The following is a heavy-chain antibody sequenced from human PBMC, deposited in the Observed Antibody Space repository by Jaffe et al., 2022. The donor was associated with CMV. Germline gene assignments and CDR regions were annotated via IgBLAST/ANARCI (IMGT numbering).Heavy chain of an antibody. D-gene: IGHD3-10*01. Sequence: QVQLVQSGAEVKKPGASVKVSCKVSGYTLTELSMHWVRQAPGKGLEWMGGFDPEDGETIYAQKFQGRVTMTEDTSTDTAYMELSSLRSEDTAVYYCATYSMGGFGELPPVSYYYYYGMDVWGQGTTVTVSS. CDR3: ATYSMGGFGELPPVSYYYYYGMDV. CDR1: GYTLTELS. V-gene: IGHV1-24*01. CDR2: FDPEDGET. J-gene: IGHJ6*02.